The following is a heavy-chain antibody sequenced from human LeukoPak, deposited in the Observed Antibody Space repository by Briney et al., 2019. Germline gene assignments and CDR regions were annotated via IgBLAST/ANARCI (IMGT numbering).Heavy chain of an antibody. CDR3: ATIVATGAGAFDI. J-gene: IGHJ3*02. CDR1: GGSISSSNW. D-gene: IGHD5-12*01. CDR2: IYHSGST. Sequence: SETLSLTCAVSGGSISSSNWWSWVRQPPGKGLEWIGEIYHSGSTNYNPSLKSRVTISVDKSKNQFSLKLSSVTAADTAVYYCATIVATGAGAFDIWGQGTMVTVPS. V-gene: IGHV4-4*02.